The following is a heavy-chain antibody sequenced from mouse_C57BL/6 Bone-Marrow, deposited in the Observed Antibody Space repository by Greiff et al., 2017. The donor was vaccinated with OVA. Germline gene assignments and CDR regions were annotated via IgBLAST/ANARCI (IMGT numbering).Heavy chain of an antibody. CDR1: GFTFSDYG. Sequence: EVQLVESGGGLVKPGGSLKLSCAASGFTFSDYGMHWVRQAPEKGLEWVAYISSGSSTIYYADTVKGRFTISRDNAKNTLFLQMTSLRSEDTAMYYCARTYYYGSSLAWFAYWGQGTLVTVSA. V-gene: IGHV5-17*01. CDR2: ISSGSSTI. D-gene: IGHD1-1*01. CDR3: ARTYYYGSSLAWFAY. J-gene: IGHJ3*01.